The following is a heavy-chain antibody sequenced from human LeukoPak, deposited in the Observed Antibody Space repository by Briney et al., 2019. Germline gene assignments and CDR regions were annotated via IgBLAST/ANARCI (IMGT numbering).Heavy chain of an antibody. CDR2: IKQDGSEK. D-gene: IGHD6-13*01. V-gene: IGHV3-7*01. Sequence: GGSLRLSCAASGFTFSSYWMSWVPQAPGKGLEWVANIKQDGSEKYYVDSVKGRFTISRDNAKNSLYLQMNSLRAEDTAVYYCARDKSSSWSYYYYYYGMDVWGQGTTVTVSS. CDR3: ARDKSSSWSYYYYYYGMDV. J-gene: IGHJ6*02. CDR1: GFTFSSYW.